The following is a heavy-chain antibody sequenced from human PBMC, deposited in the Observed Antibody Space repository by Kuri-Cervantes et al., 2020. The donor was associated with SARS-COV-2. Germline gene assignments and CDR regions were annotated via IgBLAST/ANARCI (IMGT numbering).Heavy chain of an antibody. CDR1: GGSISSGDYY. CDR2: IYYSGST. Sequence: LRLSCTVSGGSISSGDYYWSWIRQPPGKGLEWIGYIYYSGSTYYNPSLKSRVTISVDTSKNQFSLKLSSVTAADTAVYYCARARRITIFGVVIKGRSDFDYWGQGTLVTVSS. CDR3: ARARRITIFGVVIKGRSDFDY. J-gene: IGHJ4*02. D-gene: IGHD3-3*01. V-gene: IGHV4-30-4*08.